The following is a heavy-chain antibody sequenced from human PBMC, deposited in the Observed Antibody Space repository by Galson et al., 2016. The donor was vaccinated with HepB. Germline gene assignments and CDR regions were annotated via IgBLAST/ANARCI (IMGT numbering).Heavy chain of an antibody. V-gene: IGHV3-30*03. CDR1: GFTFSRSD. CDR2: TSYDGSNE. Sequence: SLRLSCAASGFTFSRSDMYWVRQAPGKGLEWVAVTSYDGSNEYYADSVKGRFTISRDNSKNTLYLQMNSLRAEDTAVYYCARDQGNYYYYGMDVWGQGTTVTVSS. CDR3: ARDQGNYYYYGMDV. J-gene: IGHJ6*02.